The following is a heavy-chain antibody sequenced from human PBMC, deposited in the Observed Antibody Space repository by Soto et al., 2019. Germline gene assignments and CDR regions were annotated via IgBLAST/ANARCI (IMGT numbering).Heavy chain of an antibody. CDR2: ISGSGGST. V-gene: IGHV3-23*01. CDR1: GFTFSSYA. D-gene: IGHD3-16*01. Sequence: EVQLLESGGGLVQPGGSLRLSCAASGFTFSSYAMSWVRQAPGKGLEWVSAISGSGGSTYYADSVKGRFTISRDNSKNTLYLQMNSLRAEDTAVYYCANLEAVFNPSSPYYFDYWGQGTLVTVSS. J-gene: IGHJ4*02. CDR3: ANLEAVFNPSSPYYFDY.